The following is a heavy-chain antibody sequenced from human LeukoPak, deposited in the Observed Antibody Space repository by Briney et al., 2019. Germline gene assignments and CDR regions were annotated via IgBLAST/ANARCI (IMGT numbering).Heavy chain of an antibody. D-gene: IGHD2-2*01. CDR1: GFTFSSYG. CDR3: AKEMSSSNIDH. Sequence: PGRSLRLSCAASGFTFSSYGMHWVRQAPGKGLEWVAVISFDGKTKYYTDSVKGRFTISRDNSKNMLYLQMNSLRAEDTAVYYCAKEMSSSNIDHCGQGTLVTVSS. J-gene: IGHJ4*02. CDR2: ISFDGKTK. V-gene: IGHV3-30*18.